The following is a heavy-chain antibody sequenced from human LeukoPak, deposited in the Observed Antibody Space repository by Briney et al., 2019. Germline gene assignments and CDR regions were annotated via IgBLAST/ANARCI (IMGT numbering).Heavy chain of an antibody. V-gene: IGHV3-23*01. J-gene: IGHJ4*02. D-gene: IGHD3-10*01. Sequence: PGGSLRLSCAASGFTFSRNAMSWVRQAPGKGLEWVSTVSGSGGSTYYADSVKGRFTISRDNSKNTLYLQMNSLRAEDTAVYYCARGKGHDTSSTDYWGQGTLVTVSS. CDR2: VSGSGGST. CDR1: GFTFSRNA. CDR3: ARGKGHDTSSTDY.